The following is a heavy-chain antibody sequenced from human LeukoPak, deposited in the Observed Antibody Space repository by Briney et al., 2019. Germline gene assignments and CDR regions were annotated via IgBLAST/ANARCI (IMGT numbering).Heavy chain of an antibody. CDR3: ARLEVARGVMLGLDV. D-gene: IGHD3-10*01. Sequence: GGSLRLSCAVSGFDVSSSYVNWVRQAPGEGLERVAVMYSGGTTYYSDSVKGRFTISRDNSKNTVSLQINSLRVEDTAMYYCARLEVARGVMLGLDVWGQGTTVTVSS. V-gene: IGHV3-66*04. CDR2: MYSGGTT. J-gene: IGHJ6*02. CDR1: GFDVSSSY.